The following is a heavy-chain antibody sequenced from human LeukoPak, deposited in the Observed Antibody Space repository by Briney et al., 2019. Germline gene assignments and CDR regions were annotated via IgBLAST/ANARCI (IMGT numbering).Heavy chain of an antibody. CDR1: GFTFSSYS. D-gene: IGHD3-22*01. V-gene: IGHV3-74*01. Sequence: PGGSLRLSCAASGFTFSSYSMNWVRQAPGKGLVWVARINVEGNYIDYAESVKGRFTISRDSAKNTLYLQMNSVRAEDTAVYSCARDLTGPYDQWGQGTLVTVSS. J-gene: IGHJ4*02. CDR2: INVEGNYI. CDR3: ARDLTGPYDQ.